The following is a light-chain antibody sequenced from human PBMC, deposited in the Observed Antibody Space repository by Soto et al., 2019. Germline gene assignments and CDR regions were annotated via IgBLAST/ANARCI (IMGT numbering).Light chain of an antibody. J-gene: IGKJ1*01. Sequence: EIVLTQSPDTLSLSPGERATLSCRASQSVGSNYLAWYQQKPGQAPRVLIFAASSRVADIPYRFSGSGSGSDFSLTISILEPEDFAVYYCHQYGTSPWTFGQGTKVEIK. CDR1: QSVGSNY. CDR3: HQYGTSPWT. V-gene: IGKV3-20*01. CDR2: AAS.